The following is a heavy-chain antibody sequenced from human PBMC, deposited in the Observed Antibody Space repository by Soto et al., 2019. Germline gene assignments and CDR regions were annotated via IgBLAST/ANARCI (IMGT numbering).Heavy chain of an antibody. D-gene: IGHD3-16*01. CDR3: ALNLRLGEEDAFDI. J-gene: IGHJ3*02. Sequence: QVQLVESGGGVVQPGRSLRLSCAASGFTFSSYAMHWVRQAPGKGLEWVAVISYDGSNKYYADSVKGRFTISRDNSKNTLYLQMNSLRAEDTAVYYCALNLRLGEEDAFDIWGQGTMVTVSS. V-gene: IGHV3-30-3*01. CDR1: GFTFSSYA. CDR2: ISYDGSNK.